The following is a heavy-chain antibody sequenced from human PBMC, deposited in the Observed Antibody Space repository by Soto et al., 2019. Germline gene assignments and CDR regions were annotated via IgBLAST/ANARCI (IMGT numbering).Heavy chain of an antibody. CDR1: GFTVSGNF. CDR3: ARDEFSGSSWPRLPDN. V-gene: IGHV3-66*01. Sequence: GGSLRLSCAASGFTVSGNFMSWVRQAPGKGLEWVSVIYSGGSTYYADSVKGRFTISRDNSKNTLYLQMNSLRAEDTAVYYCARDEFSGSSWPRLPDNWGQGTLVTVSS. J-gene: IGHJ4*02. D-gene: IGHD6-13*01. CDR2: IYSGGST.